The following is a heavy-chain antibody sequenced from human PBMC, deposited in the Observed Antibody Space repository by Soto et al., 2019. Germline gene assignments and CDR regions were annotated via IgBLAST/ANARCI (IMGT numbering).Heavy chain of an antibody. CDR2: INAYNGNT. CDR1: GYTFTSYG. CDR3: ARDRSHDSSGYFDY. V-gene: IGHV1-18*01. J-gene: IGHJ4*02. Sequence: VASVKVSCKASGYTFTSYGISWVRQAPGQGLEWMGWINAYNGNTNYAQRFQGRVTVTTDTSTSTAYMELRSLRSDDTALYYCARDRSHDSSGYFDYWGQGTLVTVSS. D-gene: IGHD3-22*01.